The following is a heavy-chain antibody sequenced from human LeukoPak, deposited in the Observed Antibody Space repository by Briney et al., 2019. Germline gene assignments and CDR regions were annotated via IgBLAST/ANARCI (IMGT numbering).Heavy chain of an antibody. J-gene: IGHJ5*02. CDR1: GGSISSSSYY. CDR3: ARDLTKGFRWFDP. CDR2: IYYSGST. Sequence: TSETLSLTCTVSGGSISSSSYYWGWIRQPPGKGLEWIGSIYYSGSTYYNPSLKSRVTISVDTSKNQFSLKLSSVTAADTVVYYCARDLTKGFRWFDPWGQGTLVTVSS. V-gene: IGHV4-39*07.